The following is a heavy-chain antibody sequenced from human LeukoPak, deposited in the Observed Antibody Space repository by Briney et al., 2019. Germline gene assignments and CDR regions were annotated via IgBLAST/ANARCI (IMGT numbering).Heavy chain of an antibody. CDR1: GYTFANHS. Sequence: ASVKVSCKASGYTFANHSMHWVRQAPGQGLEWMGIINPSGGSTNYAQRFQGRVTMTRDTSTTTVYMELSSLRTEDTAVYYCARGDCSGETCYINWGQGTLVTVSS. D-gene: IGHD2-15*01. V-gene: IGHV1-46*03. J-gene: IGHJ4*02. CDR3: ARGDCSGETCYIN. CDR2: INPSGGST.